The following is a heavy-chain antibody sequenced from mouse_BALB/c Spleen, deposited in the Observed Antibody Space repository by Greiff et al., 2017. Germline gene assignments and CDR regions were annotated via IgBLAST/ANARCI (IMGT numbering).Heavy chain of an antibody. J-gene: IGHJ4*01. CDR1: GYSITSDYA. CDR3: AREGGAMDY. V-gene: IGHV3-2*02. Sequence: VQLQQSGPGLVKPSQSLSLTCTVTGYSITSDYAWNWIRQFPGNKLEWMGYISYSGSTSYNPSLKSRISITRDTSKNQFFLQLNSVTTEDTATYYCAREGGAMDYWGQGTSVTVSS. CDR2: ISYSGST.